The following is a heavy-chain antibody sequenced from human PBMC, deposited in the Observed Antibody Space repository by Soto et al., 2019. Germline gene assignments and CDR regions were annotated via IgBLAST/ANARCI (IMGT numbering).Heavy chain of an antibody. CDR3: AKDTHDYSNYWFDP. V-gene: IGHV3-9*01. Sequence: GGSLRLSCAASGFTFDDYAMHWVRQAPGKGLEWVSGISWNSGSIGYADSVKGRFTISRDNAKNSLYLQMNSLRAEDTALYYCAKDTHDYSNYWFDPWGQGTLVTVSS. CDR2: ISWNSGSI. J-gene: IGHJ5*02. D-gene: IGHD4-4*01. CDR1: GFTFDDYA.